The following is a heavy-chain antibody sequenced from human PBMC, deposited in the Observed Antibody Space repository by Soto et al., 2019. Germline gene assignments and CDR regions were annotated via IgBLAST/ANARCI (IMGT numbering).Heavy chain of an antibody. D-gene: IGHD4-17*01. CDR1: GFTFSSYA. V-gene: IGHV3-30-3*01. CDR3: ARCSIPLDYGDSCFDY. CDR2: ISYDGSNK. J-gene: IGHJ4*02. Sequence: QVQLVESGGGVVQPGRSLRLSCAASGFTFSSYAMHWVRQAPGKGLEWVAVISYDGSNKYYADSVKGRFTISRDNSKKTLYLKMNSLRAEDTSVYYCARCSIPLDYGDSCFDYWGQGTLVTVSS.